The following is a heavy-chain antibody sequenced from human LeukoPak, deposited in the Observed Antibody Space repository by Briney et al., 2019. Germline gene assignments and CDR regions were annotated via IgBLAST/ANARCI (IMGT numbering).Heavy chain of an antibody. CDR3: ARFPQWLVQSYYYMDV. CDR1: GGSFSGYY. V-gene: IGHV4-34*01. D-gene: IGHD6-19*01. CDR2: INHSGST. Sequence: SETLSLTCAVYGGSFSGYYWSWIRQPPGKGLEWIGEINHSGSTNYNPSLKSRVTISVDTSKNQFSLKLSSVTAADTAVYYCARFPQWLVQSYYYMDVWGKGTTVTVSS. J-gene: IGHJ6*03.